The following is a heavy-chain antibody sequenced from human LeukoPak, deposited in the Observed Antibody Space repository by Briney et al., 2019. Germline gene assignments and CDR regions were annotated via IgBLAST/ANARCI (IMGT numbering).Heavy chain of an antibody. CDR1: GYSFTSYW. J-gene: IGHJ4*02. Sequence: GESLRISCKGSGYSFTSYWISWVRQMPGKGLEWMGRIDPSDSYTNYSPSFQGHVTMPADKSISTAYLQWSSLKASDTAIYYCARGSYLTADYWGQGTLVTVSS. CDR2: IDPSDSYT. D-gene: IGHD1-20*01. V-gene: IGHV5-10-1*01. CDR3: ARGSYLTADY.